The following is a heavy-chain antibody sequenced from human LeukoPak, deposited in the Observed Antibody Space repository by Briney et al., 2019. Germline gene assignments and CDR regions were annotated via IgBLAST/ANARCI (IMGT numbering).Heavy chain of an antibody. CDR2: IYYSGST. CDR1: GGSISSYY. CDR3: ARVSKGDFWSGYSTNWFDP. Sequence: PSETLSLTCTVSGGSISSYYWSWIRQPPGKGLEWIGYIYYSGSTNYNPSLKSRVTISVDTSKNRFSLKLSSVTAADTAVYYCARVSKGDFWSGYSTNWFDPWGQGTLVTVSS. D-gene: IGHD3-3*01. V-gene: IGHV4-59*01. J-gene: IGHJ5*02.